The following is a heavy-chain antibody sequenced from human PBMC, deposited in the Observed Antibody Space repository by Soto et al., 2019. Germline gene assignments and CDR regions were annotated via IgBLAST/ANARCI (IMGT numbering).Heavy chain of an antibody. CDR1: GFIFASFA. CDR3: ARGLRRHPLPHGLDV. D-gene: IGHD2-15*01. V-gene: IGHV3-30-3*01. Sequence: PGGSLRLSCAASGFIFASFAMHWVRQAPGKGLEWVAFISYDGTNKYYGDSVEGRFTISRDNSKDTLYLQMNSLRVDDTAVYYCARGLRRHPLPHGLDVWGQGTTVTVCS. J-gene: IGHJ6*02. CDR2: ISYDGTNK.